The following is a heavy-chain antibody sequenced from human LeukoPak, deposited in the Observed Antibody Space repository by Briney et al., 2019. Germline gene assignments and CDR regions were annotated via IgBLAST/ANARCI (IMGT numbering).Heavy chain of an antibody. CDR2: IWYDGSNK. V-gene: IGHV3-33*06. CDR3: AKDVGYCSGGSCYASYYFDY. CDR1: GFTFSSYG. Sequence: GRSLRLSCAASGFTFSSYGMHWVRQAPGKGREWVAVIWYDGSNKYYADSVKGRFTISRDNSKNTLYLQMNSLRAEDTAVYYCAKDVGYCSGGSCYASYYFDYWGQGTLVTVSS. D-gene: IGHD2-15*01. J-gene: IGHJ4*02.